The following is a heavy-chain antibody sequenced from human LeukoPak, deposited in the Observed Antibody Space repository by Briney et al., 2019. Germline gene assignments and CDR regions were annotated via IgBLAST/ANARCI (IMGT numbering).Heavy chain of an antibody. D-gene: IGHD1-26*01. CDR2: INNDGSST. J-gene: IGHJ4*02. CDR1: GFTFSSYW. Sequence: GGSLRLSCAASGFTFSSYWMHWVRQAPGKGLVWVSRINNDGSSTIYADSVKGRFTISRDNAKNTLYLEMNSLSVEDTAVYYCAREQWEIWDWGQGTLVTVSS. CDR3: AREQWEIWD. V-gene: IGHV3-74*01.